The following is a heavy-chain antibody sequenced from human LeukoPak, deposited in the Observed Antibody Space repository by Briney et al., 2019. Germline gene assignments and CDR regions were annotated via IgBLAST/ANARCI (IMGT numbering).Heavy chain of an antibody. J-gene: IGHJ5*02. CDR2: IKKDGSEK. CDR3: ARFISLGA. CDR1: GFTFNSYW. V-gene: IGHV3-7*01. D-gene: IGHD3-16*01. Sequence: GGSLRLSCAASGFTFNSYWMSWVRQAPGRGLEWVANIKKDGSEKNYVDSVKGRFTISRDNAKNSLYLQMDSLRAEDTAVYYCARFISLGAWGQGTLVTVSS.